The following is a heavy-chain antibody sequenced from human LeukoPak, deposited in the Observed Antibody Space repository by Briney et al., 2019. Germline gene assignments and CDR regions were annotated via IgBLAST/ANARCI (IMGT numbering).Heavy chain of an antibody. V-gene: IGHV3-21*01. Sequence: SGGSLRLSCAASGFTFSSCGFNWVRQAPEKGLEWVSSIGPTGTDRYYADSVRGRFTISRDNAKNSMYLQMDSLRDEDTAVYYCATETIGRHYDYWGQGTLLTVSS. CDR2: IGPTGTDR. D-gene: IGHD1-14*01. CDR3: ATETIGRHYDY. J-gene: IGHJ4*02. CDR1: GFTFSSCG.